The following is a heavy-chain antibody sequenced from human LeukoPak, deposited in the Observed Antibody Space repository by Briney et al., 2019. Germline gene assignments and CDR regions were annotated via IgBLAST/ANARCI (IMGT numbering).Heavy chain of an antibody. Sequence: GGSLRLSCAASGFTFSSYSMNWVRQAPGKGLEWVSSISSSSSYIYYADSVKGRFTISRDNAKNSLYLQMNSLRAEDTAVYYCASVGWELQDYWGQGTLVTVPS. J-gene: IGHJ4*02. CDR3: ASVGWELQDY. CDR2: ISSSSSYI. D-gene: IGHD1-26*01. V-gene: IGHV3-21*01. CDR1: GFTFSSYS.